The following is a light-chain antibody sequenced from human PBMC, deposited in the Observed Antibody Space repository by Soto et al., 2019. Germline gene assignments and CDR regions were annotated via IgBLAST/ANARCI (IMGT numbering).Light chain of an antibody. CDR2: ATS. CDR1: QGFRRW. CDR3: LQTDSFPWT. J-gene: IGKJ1*01. Sequence: DIHMTQSPSSVSASVGDRVTINCRASQGFRRWLAWYQQKPGKAPKLLMHATSILQTGVPSRFSGSGSGTEFTLNISSLQPEDSATYYCLQTDSFPWTFGQGTKVEIK. V-gene: IGKV1-12*01.